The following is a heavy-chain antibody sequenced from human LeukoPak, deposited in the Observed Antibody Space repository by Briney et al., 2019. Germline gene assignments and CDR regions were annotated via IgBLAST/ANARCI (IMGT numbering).Heavy chain of an antibody. CDR3: AKDRRPSSSWALFDY. CDR2: ISWNSGSI. V-gene: IGHV3-9*01. J-gene: IGHJ4*02. D-gene: IGHD6-13*01. CDR1: GFTFDDYA. Sequence: GGSLRLSCAASGFTFDDYAMHGVRQAPGKGLEWVSGISWNSGSIGYADSVKGRFTISRDNAKNSLYLQMSSLRAEDTALYYCAKDRRPSSSWALFDYWGQGTLVTVSS.